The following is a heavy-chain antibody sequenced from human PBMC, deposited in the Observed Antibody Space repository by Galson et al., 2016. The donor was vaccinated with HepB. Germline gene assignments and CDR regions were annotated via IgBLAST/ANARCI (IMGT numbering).Heavy chain of an antibody. CDR1: GFTFSSYS. CDR3: VRDGATWHFDF. J-gene: IGHJ2*01. Sequence: SLRLSCAASGFTFSSYSMNWVRQAPGKGLEWVSSISSSSYIYYADSVKGRFTISRDNAKNSLYLQMNSLTAEDTGLYYCVRDGATWHFDFWGRGTLVTVSS. V-gene: IGHV3-21*04. D-gene: IGHD1-26*01. CDR2: ISSSSYI.